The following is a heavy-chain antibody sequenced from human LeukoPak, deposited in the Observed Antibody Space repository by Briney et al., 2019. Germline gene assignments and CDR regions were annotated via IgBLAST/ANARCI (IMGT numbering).Heavy chain of an antibody. Sequence: GGSLRLSCAASGFTFSSYAMSWVRQAPGKGLEWVSAISGSGGSTYYADSVKGRFTISRDNSKNTLYLQMNGLRAEDTAVYYCAKSFAGGELSLDYWGQGTLVTVSS. CDR1: GFTFSSYA. V-gene: IGHV3-23*01. D-gene: IGHD3-16*02. CDR2: ISGSGGST. J-gene: IGHJ4*02. CDR3: AKSFAGGELSLDY.